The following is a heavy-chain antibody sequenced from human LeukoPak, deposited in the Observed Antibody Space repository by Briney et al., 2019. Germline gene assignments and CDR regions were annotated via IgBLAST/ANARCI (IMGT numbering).Heavy chain of an antibody. D-gene: IGHD3-10*01. CDR3: ARVEFGDEYYYGMDV. V-gene: IGHV1-69*04. CDR1: GGTFSSYA. J-gene: IGHJ6*02. CDR2: IIPILGIA. Sequence: SVKVSCKASGGTFSSYAISWVRQAPGQGLEWMGRIIPILGIANYAQKFQGRVTITADKSTSTAYMELSSLRSEDTAVYYCARVEFGDEYYYGMDVWGQGTTVTVSS.